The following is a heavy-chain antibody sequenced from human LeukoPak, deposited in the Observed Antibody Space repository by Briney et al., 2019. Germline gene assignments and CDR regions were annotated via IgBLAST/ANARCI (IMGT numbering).Heavy chain of an antibody. CDR2: ISHDGSNK. V-gene: IGHV3-30*14. D-gene: IGHD4/OR15-4a*01. CDR1: GFIFSNYA. Sequence: GRSLRLSCAASGFIFSNYAIHWVRQAPGKGLEWVAVISHDGSNKNYANSVKGRFTISRDNSKNTLYLQMNSLRAEDTAVYYCARRAGAYSHPYDYWGQGTLVTVSS. J-gene: IGHJ4*02. CDR3: ARRAGAYSHPYDY.